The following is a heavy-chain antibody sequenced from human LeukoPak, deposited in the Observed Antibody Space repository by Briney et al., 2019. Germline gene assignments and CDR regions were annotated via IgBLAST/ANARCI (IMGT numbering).Heavy chain of an antibody. J-gene: IGHJ4*02. CDR2: INPNSGGI. D-gene: IGHD3-22*01. CDR3: ARGDYYDSSGYPY. V-gene: IGHV1-2*02. CDR1: GYTFTGYY. Sequence: ASVKVSCKASGYTFTGYYMHWVRQAPGQGLEWMGWINPNSGGINYAQKFQGRVTMTRDTSISTAYMELSRLRSDDTAVYYCARGDYYDSSGYPYWGQGTLVTVSS.